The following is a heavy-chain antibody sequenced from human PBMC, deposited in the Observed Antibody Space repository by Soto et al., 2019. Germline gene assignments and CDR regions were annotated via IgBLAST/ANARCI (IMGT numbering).Heavy chain of an antibody. J-gene: IGHJ3*02. CDR3: ARSTGYYYDVFDI. D-gene: IGHD3-22*01. CDR1: GYNFTRNW. V-gene: IGHV5-51*01. CDR2: ISPFDSDT. Sequence: GESLKISCKGSGYNFTRNWIGWVRQMPGKGLEWMGIISPFDSDTRYSPSLQGQVTISADKSISTAYLQWSSLKASDTAMYYCARSTGYYYDVFDIWGQGTMVTVSS.